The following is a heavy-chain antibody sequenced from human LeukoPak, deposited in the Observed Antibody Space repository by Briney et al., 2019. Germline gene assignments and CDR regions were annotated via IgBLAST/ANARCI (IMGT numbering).Heavy chain of an antibody. CDR3: AKDGSGGGGYNSFDY. CDR2: ISWNSGSI. Sequence: PGGSLRLSCAASGFTFDDYAMHWVRQAPGKGLEWVSGISWNSGSIGYADSVKGRFTISRDNAKNSLYLQMNSLRAEDTALYYCAKDGSGGGGYNSFDYWGQGTLVTVSS. J-gene: IGHJ4*02. D-gene: IGHD5-24*01. V-gene: IGHV3-9*01. CDR1: GFTFDDYA.